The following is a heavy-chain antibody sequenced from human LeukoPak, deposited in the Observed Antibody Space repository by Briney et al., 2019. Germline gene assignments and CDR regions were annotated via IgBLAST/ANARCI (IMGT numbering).Heavy chain of an antibody. CDR2: INPNSGGT. Sequence: VSVKVSCKASGYTFTGYYMHWLRQAPGQGLEWMGWINPNSGGTNYAQQVQGRVTINRDTSISTAYMELSRLRSDDTAVYYCARDNRGYDYVWGSYLDYWGQGTLVTVSS. V-gene: IGHV1-2*02. J-gene: IGHJ4*02. D-gene: IGHD3-16*02. CDR3: ARDNRGYDYVWGSYLDY. CDR1: GYTFTGYY.